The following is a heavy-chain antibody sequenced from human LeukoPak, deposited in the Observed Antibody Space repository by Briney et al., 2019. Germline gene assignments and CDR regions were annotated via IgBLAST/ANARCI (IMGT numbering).Heavy chain of an antibody. Sequence: PSETLSLTCAVYGGSFSGYYWRWLRQPPGKGLEWIGEINHSGSTNYNPSLKSRVTISVDTSKNQFSLKLSSVTAADPAVYCCAGAWAAADRLLYYYYMDVWGKGTTVTVSS. V-gene: IGHV4-34*01. CDR3: AGAWAAADRLLYYYYMDV. CDR2: INHSGST. CDR1: GGSFSGYY. J-gene: IGHJ6*03. D-gene: IGHD6-13*01.